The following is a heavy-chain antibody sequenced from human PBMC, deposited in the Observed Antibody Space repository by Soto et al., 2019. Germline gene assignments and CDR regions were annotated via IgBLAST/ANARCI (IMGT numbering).Heavy chain of an antibody. J-gene: IGHJ6*02. Sequence: QVRLVESGGNVVQPGRSLRLSCATFGFNFNYHGMHWVRQAPGKGLEWVAHLWAGGNYAYYACSVKGRFTISSDQSTNTLYLQMNSLGAEDTAVYYCTRDAQQLANYGMDVWGQGTTVTVSS. CDR1: GFNFNYHG. CDR3: TRDAQQLANYGMDV. CDR2: LWAGGNYA. V-gene: IGHV3-33*01. D-gene: IGHD6-13*01.